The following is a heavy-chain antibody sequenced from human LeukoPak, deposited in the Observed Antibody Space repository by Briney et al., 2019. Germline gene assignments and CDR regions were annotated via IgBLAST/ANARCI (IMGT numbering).Heavy chain of an antibody. CDR1: GFTFSSFW. CDR3: ARGIAVAGTDS. D-gene: IGHD6-19*01. V-gene: IGHV3-74*01. CDR2: INSDGYSI. Sequence: GGSLRLSCAAFGFTFSSFWMHWVRQAPGKGLVWVSRINSDGYSISYADPVKGRFTISRDNAKNTLYLQMNSLRAEDTAVYYCARGIAVAGTDSWGQGTLVTVSS. J-gene: IGHJ4*02.